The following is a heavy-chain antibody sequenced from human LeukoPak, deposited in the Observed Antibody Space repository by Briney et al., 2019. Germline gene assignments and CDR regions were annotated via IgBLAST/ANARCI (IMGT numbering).Heavy chain of an antibody. J-gene: IGHJ4*02. CDR3: VKSASTWYLFDY. CDR2: IISNGEST. D-gene: IGHD6-13*01. CDR1: GFTFSGYA. Sequence: GGSLRLSCSASGFTFSGYAMHWVAQAPGKGLEYFSAIISNGESTYYSDSVKDRFTISRDNSKNTLYLQMSSLRPEDTAVYYCVKSASTWYLFDYWGQGTLVTVSS. V-gene: IGHV3-64*03.